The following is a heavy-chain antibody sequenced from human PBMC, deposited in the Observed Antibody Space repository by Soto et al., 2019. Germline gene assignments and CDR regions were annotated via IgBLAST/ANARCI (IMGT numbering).Heavy chain of an antibody. D-gene: IGHD5-18*01. CDR2: ISAHNGNT. CDR1: GYTFTSYG. V-gene: IGHV1-18*01. J-gene: IGHJ4*02. Sequence: QVQLVQSGAEVKKPGASVKVSCKASGYTFTSYGISWVRKAPGQGLEWMGWISAHNGNTKYAQKLQDRVTMTTDTSTSTAYMELRSLRSDDTAVYYWARDLSYGLCDYWGQGTLVTVSS. CDR3: ARDLSYGLCDY.